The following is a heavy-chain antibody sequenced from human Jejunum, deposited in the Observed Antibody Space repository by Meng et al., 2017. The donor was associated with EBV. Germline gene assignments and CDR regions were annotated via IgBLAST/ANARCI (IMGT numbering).Heavy chain of an antibody. CDR3: AGNGYYALEY. CDR2: IYHGGGT. D-gene: IGHD3-22*01. Sequence: QLTESGPRLEKPSGPLSLTCVVSGGSISDNDWWSWVRQPPGKGLEWLGEIYHGGGTNYNPSLESRVTISVDKSKNQFSLKLNSVTVADTAVYYCAGNGYYALEYWGPGILVTVSS. CDR1: GGSISDNDW. V-gene: IGHV4-4*02. J-gene: IGHJ4*02.